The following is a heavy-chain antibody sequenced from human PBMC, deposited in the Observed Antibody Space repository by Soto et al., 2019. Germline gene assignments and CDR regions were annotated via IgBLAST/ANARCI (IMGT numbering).Heavy chain of an antibody. Sequence: GGSLRLSCAASGFTFSDYYISWIRQAPGKGLECVSYISSSGTIIYHADSVKGRFTISRDNAKNSLFLQMNSLRAEDTAVYYCARGKSIFYGMDVWGQGTTVTVSS. CDR3: ARGKSIFYGMDV. V-gene: IGHV3-11*01. D-gene: IGHD2-15*01. CDR2: ISSSGTII. J-gene: IGHJ6*02. CDR1: GFTFSDYY.